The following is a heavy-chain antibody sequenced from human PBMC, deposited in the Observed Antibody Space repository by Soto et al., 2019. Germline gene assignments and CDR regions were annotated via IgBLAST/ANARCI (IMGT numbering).Heavy chain of an antibody. CDR1: GYTFTSYD. Sequence: QGQLVQSGAEWKKPGASVKVSGKASGYTFTSYDINWGRQATGQGLEWMGWMNPNSGNTGYAQKFQGRVTMTRNTSISTAYMELSSLRSEDTAVYYCARWPDGYYYYGMDVWGQGTTVTVSS. V-gene: IGHV1-8*01. J-gene: IGHJ6*02. CDR3: ARWPDGYYYYGMDV. CDR2: MNPNSGNT.